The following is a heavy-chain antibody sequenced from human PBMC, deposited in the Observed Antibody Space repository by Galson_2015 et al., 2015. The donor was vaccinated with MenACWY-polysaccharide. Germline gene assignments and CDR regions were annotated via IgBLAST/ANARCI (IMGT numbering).Heavy chain of an antibody. D-gene: IGHD2-2*01. CDR1: GFTFHSYT. CDR3: ANPGLSTGRASDVGF. Sequence: SLRLSCAVSGFTFHSYTMSWVRQAPGKGLEWVSGISGSGASTYYADSVKGRFTISRDNSRNTLYLQMNSLRAEDTAIYYCANPGLSTGRASDVGFWGQGTLVTVSS. V-gene: IGHV3-23*01. CDR2: ISGSGAST. J-gene: IGHJ4*02.